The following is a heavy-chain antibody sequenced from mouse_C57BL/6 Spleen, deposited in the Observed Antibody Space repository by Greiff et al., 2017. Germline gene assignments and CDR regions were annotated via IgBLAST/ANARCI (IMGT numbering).Heavy chain of an antibody. D-gene: IGHD6-1*01. V-gene: IGHV1-26*01. J-gene: IGHJ3*01. CDR3: ARRGDSSFAY. CDR2: INPNNGGT. CDR1: GYTFTDYY. Sequence: EVKLLQSGPELVKPGASVKISCKASGYTFTDYYMNWVKQSHGKSLEWIGDINPNNGGTSYNQKFKGKATLTVDKSSSTAYMELRSLTSEDSAVNYCARRGDSSFAYWGQGTLVTVSA.